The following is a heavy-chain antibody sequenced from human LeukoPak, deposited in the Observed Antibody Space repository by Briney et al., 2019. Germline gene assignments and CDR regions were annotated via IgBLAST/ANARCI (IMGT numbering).Heavy chain of an antibody. CDR3: AKDQDVLMVYAMPLDY. Sequence: QSGGSLRLSCAASGFTFSSYGMHWVRQAPGKGLEWVAFIRYDGSNKYYSDSVKGRFTISRDNSKNTLYLQMNSLRAEDTAVYYCAKDQDVLMVYAMPLDYWGQGTLVTVSS. J-gene: IGHJ4*02. V-gene: IGHV3-30*02. D-gene: IGHD2-8*01. CDR1: GFTFSSYG. CDR2: IRYDGSNK.